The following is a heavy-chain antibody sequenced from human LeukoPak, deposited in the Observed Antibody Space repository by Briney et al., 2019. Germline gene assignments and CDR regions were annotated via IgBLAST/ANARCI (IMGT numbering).Heavy chain of an antibody. V-gene: IGHV3-23*01. D-gene: IGHD3-3*01. CDR2: ISGSGGST. CDR1: GFTFSSYA. Sequence: GGSLRLSCAASGFTFSSYAMSWVRQAPGKGLEWVSAISGSGGSTYYADSVKVRFTISRDNSKNTLYLQMNSLRAEDTAVYYCATDISWSGYPLWSFDSWGPGTLVTVSS. CDR3: ATDISWSGYPLWSFDS. J-gene: IGHJ4*02.